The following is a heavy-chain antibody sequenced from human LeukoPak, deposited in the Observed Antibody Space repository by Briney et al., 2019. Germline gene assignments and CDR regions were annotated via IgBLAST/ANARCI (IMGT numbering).Heavy chain of an antibody. CDR1: GFTFSDYY. D-gene: IGHD4-17*01. CDR3: ARCLGGDYVSDTYWYFDL. V-gene: IGHV3-53*01. CDR2: IYIGGRT. Sequence: PGGSLRLSCAASGFTFSDYYMSWIRQAPGKGLEWVSVIYIGGRTYYADSVTGRFTISRDNSKNTLYLQMNSLRAEDTAVYYCARCLGGDYVSDTYWYFDLWGRGTLVTVSS. J-gene: IGHJ2*01.